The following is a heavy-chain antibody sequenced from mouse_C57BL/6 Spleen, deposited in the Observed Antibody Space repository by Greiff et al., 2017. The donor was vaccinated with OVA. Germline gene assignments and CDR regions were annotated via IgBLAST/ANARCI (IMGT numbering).Heavy chain of an antibody. CDR2: INPGSGGT. CDR3: ARYEDYGSSPYYAMDY. CDR1: GYAFTNYL. V-gene: IGHV1-54*01. Sequence: QVQLKESGAELVRPGTSVKVSCKASGYAFTNYLIEWVKQRPGQGLEWIGVINPGSGGTNYNEKFKGKATLTADKSSSTAYMQLSSLTSEDSAVYFCARYEDYGSSPYYAMDYWGQGTSVTVSS. J-gene: IGHJ4*01. D-gene: IGHD1-1*01.